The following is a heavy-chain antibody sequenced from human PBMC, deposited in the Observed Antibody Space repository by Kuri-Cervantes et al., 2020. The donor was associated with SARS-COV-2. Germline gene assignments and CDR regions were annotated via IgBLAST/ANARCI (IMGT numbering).Heavy chain of an antibody. CDR2: IQYDGGNE. CDR1: GFTFSSYW. J-gene: IGHJ4*02. CDR3: AKGSDFPDY. Sequence: GESLKISCAASGFTFSSYWMSWVRQAPGKGLEWVAFIQYDGGNEYHADSVKGRSTISRDNSKNTLYLQMDSLRAEDTAVYYCAKGSDFPDYWGQGTLVTVSS. D-gene: IGHD3-3*01. V-gene: IGHV3-30*02.